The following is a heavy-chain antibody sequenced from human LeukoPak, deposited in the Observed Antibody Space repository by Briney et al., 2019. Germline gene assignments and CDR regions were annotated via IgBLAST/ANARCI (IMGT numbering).Heavy chain of an antibody. Sequence: GGSLRLSCAASGFTLNDYGMHWVRQAPGKGLEWVAFIRYDGSNKYYADSVKGRFTISRDNSKNTLYLQMNSLRAEDTAVYYCSKEPHYGDYDMIYWGQGTLVTVSS. CDR2: IRYDGSNK. CDR1: GFTLNDYG. V-gene: IGHV3-30*02. CDR3: SKEPHYGDYDMIY. D-gene: IGHD4-17*01. J-gene: IGHJ4*02.